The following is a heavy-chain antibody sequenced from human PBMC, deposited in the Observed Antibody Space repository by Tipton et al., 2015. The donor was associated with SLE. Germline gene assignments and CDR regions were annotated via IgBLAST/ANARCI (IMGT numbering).Heavy chain of an antibody. D-gene: IGHD1-26*01. CDR2: ISSNSGST. V-gene: IGHV3-23*01. CDR3: ASNSGSYSPFDY. CDR1: GFTFSSYA. J-gene: IGHJ4*02. Sequence: SLRLSCAASGFTFSSYAMSWVRQAPGKGLEWVSAISSNSGSTYYADSVRGRFTISRDNSKNTLYLQMNSLRAEDTAVYYCASNSGSYSPFDYWGQGTLVTVSS.